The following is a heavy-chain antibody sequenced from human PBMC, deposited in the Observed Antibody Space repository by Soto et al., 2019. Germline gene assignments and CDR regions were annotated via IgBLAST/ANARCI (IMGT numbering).Heavy chain of an antibody. V-gene: IGHV6-1*01. J-gene: IGHJ3*02. CDR3: ARERGFLSEALGI. D-gene: IGHD3-10*01. CDR2: TYYRSQWHN. CDR1: GDIVFCNTAT. Sequence: PSQNRVTCWVSSGDIVFCNTATWNWIRQSRSRGLEWLGRTYYRSQWHNDYAESVKGRITINPDTSKNQFSLQLNSVTREDRAVCYCARERGFLSEALGIWGQCAMVTVSS.